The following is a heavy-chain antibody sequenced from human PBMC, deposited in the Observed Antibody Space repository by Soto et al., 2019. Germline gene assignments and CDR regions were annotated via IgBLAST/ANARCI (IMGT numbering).Heavy chain of an antibody. CDR3: ASRRTSTVHY. J-gene: IGHJ4*02. D-gene: IGHD3-10*01. Sequence: SETLSLTCTVSGGSISSGSYYWGWIRQPPGKGLEWIGSIYYSGSTYYNPSLKSRVAISVDTSKNQFSLKLSPVTAADTAVYYCASRRTSTVHYWGQGTLVTVSS. V-gene: IGHV4-39*01. CDR1: GGSISSGSYY. CDR2: IYYSGST.